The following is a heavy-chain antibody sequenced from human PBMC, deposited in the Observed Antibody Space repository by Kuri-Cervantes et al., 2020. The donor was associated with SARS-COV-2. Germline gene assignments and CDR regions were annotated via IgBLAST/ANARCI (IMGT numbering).Heavy chain of an antibody. CDR1: GFTFSSYS. D-gene: IGHD3-16*02. V-gene: IGHV3-21*01. CDR3: ARTRAAVTLTDAFDL. J-gene: IGHJ3*01. CDR2: ISSSSSYI. Sequence: GESLKISCAASGFTFSSYSMNWVRQAPGKGLEWVSSISSSSSYIYYADSVKGRFTISRDNAKNSLYLQMNSLRAEDTTVYYCARTRAAVTLTDAFDLWGQGTMVTVSS.